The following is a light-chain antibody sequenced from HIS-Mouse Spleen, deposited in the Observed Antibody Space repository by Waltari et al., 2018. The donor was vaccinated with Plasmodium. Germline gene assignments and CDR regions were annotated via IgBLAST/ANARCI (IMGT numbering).Light chain of an antibody. CDR1: QSVSSY. CDR3: QQRSNWPPT. V-gene: IGKV3-11*01. CDR2: DAS. Sequence: IVSTQSPATLSLSPGHRATLSCRASQSVSSYLAWYQQKPGQAPRLLIYDASNSATGIPARFSGSGSGTDFTLTISSLEPEDFALYYCQQRSNWPPTFGQGTRLEIK. J-gene: IGKJ5*01.